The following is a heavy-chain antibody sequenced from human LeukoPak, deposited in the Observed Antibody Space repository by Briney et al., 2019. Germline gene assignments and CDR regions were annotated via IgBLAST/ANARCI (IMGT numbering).Heavy chain of an antibody. J-gene: IGHJ3*02. CDR2: IYYSGST. D-gene: IGHD6-19*01. CDR3: AGNIAVAADEGAFDI. V-gene: IGHV4-39*01. CDR1: TDSITSNW. Sequence: PSETLSLTCAVSTDSITSNWWSWVRQPPGKGLEWIGSIYYSGSTYYNPSLKSRVTISVDTSKNQFSLKLSSVTAADTAVYYCAGNIAVAADEGAFDIWGQGTMVTVSS.